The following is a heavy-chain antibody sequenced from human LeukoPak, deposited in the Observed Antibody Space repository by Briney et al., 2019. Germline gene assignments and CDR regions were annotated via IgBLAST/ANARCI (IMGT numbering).Heavy chain of an antibody. Sequence: GGSLRLSCAASGFTFSSYAMSWVRQAPGKGLEWVSAISGSGGSTYYADSVKGRFTISRDNSKNTLYLQMNSLRAEDTAVYYCAREGRYCSSTSCSPGTFDIWGQGTMVTVSS. V-gene: IGHV3-23*01. CDR2: ISGSGGST. D-gene: IGHD2-2*01. CDR1: GFTFSSYA. CDR3: AREGRYCSSTSCSPGTFDI. J-gene: IGHJ3*02.